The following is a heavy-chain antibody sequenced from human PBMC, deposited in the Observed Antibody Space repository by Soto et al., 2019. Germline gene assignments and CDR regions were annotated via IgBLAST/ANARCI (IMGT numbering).Heavy chain of an antibody. CDR3: ARARWYDAFDV. J-gene: IGHJ3*01. D-gene: IGHD2-15*01. V-gene: IGHV4-38-2*01. CDR1: GFFISSGNY. Sequence: PSETLSLTCAVLGFFISSGNYLGWIRKPPGKGLEWIGSIFHGGNTYYNPSLKTRVTISVDMSKNQFSLKLNSVTAADTAVYYCARARWYDAFDVWGQGTVVTVSS. CDR2: IFHGGNT.